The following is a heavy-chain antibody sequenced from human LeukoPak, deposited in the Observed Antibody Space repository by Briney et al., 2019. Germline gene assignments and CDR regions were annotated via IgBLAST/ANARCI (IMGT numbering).Heavy chain of an antibody. J-gene: IGHJ4*02. CDR1: GGTFSSYA. D-gene: IGHD5-18*01. CDR2: IIPILGIA. CDR3: ARDWDTMPPDY. V-gene: IGHV1-69*04. Sequence: ASVKVSCKASGGTFSSYAISWVRQAPGQGLEWLGRIIPILGIANYAQKFQGRVTITADKSTSTAYMELSSLRSEDTAVYYCARDWDTMPPDYWGQGTLVTVSS.